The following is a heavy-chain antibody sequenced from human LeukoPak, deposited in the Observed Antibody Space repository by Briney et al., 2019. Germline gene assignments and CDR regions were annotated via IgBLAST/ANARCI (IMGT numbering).Heavy chain of an antibody. J-gene: IGHJ4*02. CDR3: ARDGVKQWLETPYFDY. Sequence: SETLSLTCAVYGGSFSGYYWSWIRQPPGKGLEWIGEINHSGSTNYNPSLKSRVTISVDTSKNQFSLKLSSVTAADTAVYYCARDGVKQWLETPYFDYWGQGTLVTVSS. CDR1: GGSFSGYY. CDR2: INHSGST. V-gene: IGHV4-34*01. D-gene: IGHD6-19*01.